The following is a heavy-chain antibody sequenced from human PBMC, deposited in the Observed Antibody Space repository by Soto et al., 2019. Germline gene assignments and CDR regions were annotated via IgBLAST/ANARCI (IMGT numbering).Heavy chain of an antibody. V-gene: IGHV4-59*08. CDR3: ARLRCSSTSCYATWYNWFDP. CDR1: GGTIGSYY. Sequence: SETLSLTCTVSGGTIGSYYWSWIRQPPGKGLEWIGYIYYSGSTNYNPSLKSRVTISVDTSKNQFSLKLSSVTAADTAVYYCARLRCSSTSCYATWYNWFDPWGQGTLVT. D-gene: IGHD2-2*01. J-gene: IGHJ5*02. CDR2: IYYSGST.